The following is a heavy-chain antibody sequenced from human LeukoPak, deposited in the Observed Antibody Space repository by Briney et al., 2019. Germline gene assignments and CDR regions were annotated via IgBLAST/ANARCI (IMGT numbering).Heavy chain of an antibody. CDR1: GYSFTYYW. D-gene: IGHD1-1*01. J-gene: IGHJ4*02. Sequence: ESLTIPCKGSGYSFTYYWIGWVRQMPGKGLEWMGIIYPGDSDTRYRPSFQGQVTISVDKCISTAYLQWSSLKASDTAMHYCARQDGNSKYYFDYWGQGTLVTVSS. CDR2: IYPGDSDT. CDR3: ARQDGNSKYYFDY. V-gene: IGHV5-51*01.